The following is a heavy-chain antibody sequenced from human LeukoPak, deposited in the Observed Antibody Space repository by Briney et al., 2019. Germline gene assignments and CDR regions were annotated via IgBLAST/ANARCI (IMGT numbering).Heavy chain of an antibody. J-gene: IGHJ4*02. D-gene: IGHD1-26*01. Sequence: GGTLRLSCAASGFTFSSYGMSWVRQAPGKGLEWVSAISGSGGSTYYADSVKGRFTISRDNSKNTLYLQMNSLKTEDTAVYYCTSRIVGATGVDYWGQGTLVTVSS. CDR1: GFTFSSYG. CDR3: TSRIVGATGVDY. V-gene: IGHV3-23*01. CDR2: ISGSGGST.